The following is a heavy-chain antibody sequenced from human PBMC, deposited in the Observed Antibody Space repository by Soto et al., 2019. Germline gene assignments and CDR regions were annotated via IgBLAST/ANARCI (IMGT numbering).Heavy chain of an antibody. CDR2: MNPNSGNT. CDR1: GYTFTSYD. J-gene: IGHJ4*02. D-gene: IGHD2-2*01. CDR3: ARERPFTRRVDY. Sequence: QVQLVQSGAEVKKPGASVKVSCKASGYTFTSYDINWVRQATGQGLEWMGWMNPNSGNTGYAQKFQGRVTMTMNTSVSSAYIELSSLRSESTAVYYSARERPFTRRVDYWGQGTLVTVSS. V-gene: IGHV1-8*01.